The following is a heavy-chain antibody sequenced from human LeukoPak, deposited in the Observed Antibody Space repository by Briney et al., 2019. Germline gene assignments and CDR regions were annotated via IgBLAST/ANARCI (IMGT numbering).Heavy chain of an antibody. D-gene: IGHD3-22*01. J-gene: IGHJ1*01. CDR3: AKDPANYYDSSGYYYGYFQH. V-gene: IGHV3-7*01. CDR2: LNQDGSAK. Sequence: GGSLRLSCAASGFTFSNAWMSWVRQAPGKGLEWVANLNQDGSAKYYVDSVKGRFTISRDNSKNTLYLQMNSLRAEDTAVYYCAKDPANYYDSSGYYYGYFQHWGQGTLVTVSS. CDR1: GFTFSNAW.